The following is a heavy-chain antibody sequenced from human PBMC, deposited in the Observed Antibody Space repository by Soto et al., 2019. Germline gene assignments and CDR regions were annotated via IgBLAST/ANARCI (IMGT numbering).Heavy chain of an antibody. D-gene: IGHD1-1*01. V-gene: IGHV3-23*01. CDR2: ISHSGSST. CDR1: GFTFSNYA. CDR3: AKVPTGEMGTVFQAFDI. Sequence: ELQVLESGGGLVQPGGSLRLSCAASGFTFSNYAMSWVRQAPGQGLEWVSSISHSGSSTYYADSVKGRFTISRDNSKNTLELQTSTLRGEDTAVYYCAKVPTGEMGTVFQAFDIWGQGTMVTVSS. J-gene: IGHJ3*02.